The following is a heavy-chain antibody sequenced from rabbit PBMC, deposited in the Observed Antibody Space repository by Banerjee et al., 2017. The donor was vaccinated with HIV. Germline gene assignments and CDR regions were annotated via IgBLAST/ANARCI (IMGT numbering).Heavy chain of an antibody. Sequence: QEQLEESGGGLVQPEGSLTLTCTASGFSFSSTYYMCWVRQAPGKGLEWIACIDAGDNGDTYYASWAKGRFTISKTSSTTVTLQMTSLTAADTATYFCARDRDGDAGYGSLALWGQGTLVTVS. CDR1: GFSFSSTYY. CDR3: ARDRDGDAGYGSLAL. CDR2: IDAGDNGDT. J-gene: IGHJ6*01. D-gene: IGHD7-1*01. V-gene: IGHV1S45*01.